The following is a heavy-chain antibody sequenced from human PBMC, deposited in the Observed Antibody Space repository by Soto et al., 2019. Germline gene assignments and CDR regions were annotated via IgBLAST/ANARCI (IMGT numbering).Heavy chain of an antibody. Sequence: LSLTCTVSGGSISNSSYYWGWIRQPPGKGLEWIGSIYYSGSTYYSPSLKSRVTISVDTSKNQFSMNMTSGTAADTAVYFCARQEDSSTYSREYYFDYWGKETLVTASS. J-gene: IGHJ4*02. D-gene: IGHD6-19*01. CDR2: IYYSGST. V-gene: IGHV4-39*01. CDR3: ARQEDSSTYSREYYFDY. CDR1: GGSISNSSYY.